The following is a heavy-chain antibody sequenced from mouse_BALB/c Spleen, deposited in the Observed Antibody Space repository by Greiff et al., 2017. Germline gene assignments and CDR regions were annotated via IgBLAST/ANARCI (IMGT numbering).Heavy chain of an antibody. CDR3: ARFASDFEY. CDR1: GYSITSDYA. J-gene: IGHJ2*01. V-gene: IGHV3-2*02. Sequence: EVMLVESGPGLVKPSQSLSLTCTVTGYSITSDYAWNWIRQFPGNKLEWMGYISYSGSTSYNPSLKSRISITRDTSKNQFFLQLNSVTTEDTATYYCARFASDFEYWGQGTTLTVSS. CDR2: ISYSGST.